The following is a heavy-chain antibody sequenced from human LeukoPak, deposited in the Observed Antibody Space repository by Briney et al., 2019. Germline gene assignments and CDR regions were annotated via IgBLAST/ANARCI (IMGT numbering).Heavy chain of an antibody. CDR1: GYTFTSYD. Sequence: ASVKVSCKASGYTFTSYDINWVRQAPGQGLEWMGWINPNSGGTNYAQKFQGRVTMTRDTSISTAYMELSRLRSDDTAVYYCARGYYDSSGYSNFDYWGQGTLVTVSS. CDR2: INPNSGGT. CDR3: ARGYYDSSGYSNFDY. D-gene: IGHD3-22*01. V-gene: IGHV1-2*02. J-gene: IGHJ4*02.